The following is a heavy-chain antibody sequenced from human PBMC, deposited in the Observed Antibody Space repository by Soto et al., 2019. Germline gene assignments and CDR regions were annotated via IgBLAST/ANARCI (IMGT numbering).Heavy chain of an antibody. CDR2: ISSSSSTI. D-gene: IGHD2-15*01. Sequence: EVQLVESEGGLVQPGGSLRLSCAASGFTFSSYSMNWVRQAPGKGLEWASYISSSSSTIYYADSVKGRFTISRDNAKNSLYLQMNSLRAEDTAVYYCAIKTPFDYWGQGTLVTVSS. CDR3: AIKTPFDY. J-gene: IGHJ4*02. V-gene: IGHV3-48*01. CDR1: GFTFSSYS.